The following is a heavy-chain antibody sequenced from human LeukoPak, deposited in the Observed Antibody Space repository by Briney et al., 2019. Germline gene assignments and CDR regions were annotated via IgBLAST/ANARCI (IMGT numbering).Heavy chain of an antibody. CDR2: ISGSGDYT. CDR3: PTAFNWGWGALDY. J-gene: IGHJ4*02. V-gene: IGHV3-23*01. CDR1: GFTFSIYA. D-gene: IGHD7-27*01. Sequence: GGSLRLSCGASGFTFSIYAMNWVRQGPGKGLEWVSAISGSGDYTYYADSVKGRFTISRDNSKNTLFLQMNSLRAEDTALYYCPTAFNWGWGALDYGGRGTLVTVSS.